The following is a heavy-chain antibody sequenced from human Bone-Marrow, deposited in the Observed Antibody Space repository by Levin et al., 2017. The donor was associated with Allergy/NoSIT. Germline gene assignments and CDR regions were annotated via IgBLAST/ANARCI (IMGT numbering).Heavy chain of an antibody. V-gene: IGHV3-7*01. D-gene: IGHD2/OR15-2a*01. J-gene: IGHJ4*02. CDR3: ARNCLPPYYFDYFDY. CDR1: GFTFSSYW. Sequence: GGSLRLSCAASGFTFSSYWMSWVRQAPGKGLEWVANIKQDGSEKYYVDSVKGRFTISRDNAKNSLYLQMNSLRAEDTAVYYCARNCLPPYYFDYFDYWGQGTLVTVSS. CDR2: IKQDGSEK.